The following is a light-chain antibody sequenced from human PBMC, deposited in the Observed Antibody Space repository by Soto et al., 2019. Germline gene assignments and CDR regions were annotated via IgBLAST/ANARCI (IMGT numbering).Light chain of an antibody. V-gene: IGLV2-14*01. CDR1: SSDVGGYNY. CDR3: SSYRSSGTLV. Sequence: QSVLTQPASVSGSPGQSITISCTGTSSDVGGYNYVSWYQQHPGKAPKLMIYEVSNRPSGVSNRFSGSKSDNTASLTISGLQAEGEADYYCSSYRSSGTLVFGGGTKLTVL. CDR2: EVS. J-gene: IGLJ3*02.